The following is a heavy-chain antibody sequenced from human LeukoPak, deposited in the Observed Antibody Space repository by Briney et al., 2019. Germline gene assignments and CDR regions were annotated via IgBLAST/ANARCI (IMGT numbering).Heavy chain of an antibody. Sequence: GGTLRLSCAASGFTFSSYGMSWVRQAPGKGLEWVSAISGSGGSTYYADSVKGRFTISRDNAKNTVYLQMNSLRVDDTAVYYCARRDIVVVVSASDYWGQGTLVTVST. J-gene: IGHJ4*02. CDR1: GFTFSSYG. V-gene: IGHV3-23*01. CDR2: ISGSGGST. CDR3: ARRDIVVVVSASDY. D-gene: IGHD2-15*01.